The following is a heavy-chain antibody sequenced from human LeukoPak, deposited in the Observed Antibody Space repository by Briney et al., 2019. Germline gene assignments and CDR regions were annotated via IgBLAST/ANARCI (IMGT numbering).Heavy chain of an antibody. Sequence: ASVKVSCKASGGTFSSYAISWVRQAPGQGLEWMGWISTNNGNTNYAQNLQGRVTMTKDTSTSTAYMELRSLRSDDTAVYYCALISYCTSVTCYFLDYWGQGTLVSVSS. V-gene: IGHV1-18*01. CDR2: ISTNNGNT. J-gene: IGHJ4*02. CDR3: ALISYCTSVTCYFLDY. CDR1: GGTFSSYA. D-gene: IGHD2-8*01.